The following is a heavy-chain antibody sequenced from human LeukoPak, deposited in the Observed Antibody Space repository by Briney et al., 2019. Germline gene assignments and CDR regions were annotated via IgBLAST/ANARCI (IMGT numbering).Heavy chain of an antibody. CDR1: GFTFSNAW. V-gene: IGHV3-15*01. CDR3: TTNYYDSSGYYYSSTD. J-gene: IGHJ4*02. CDR2: IKSKTDGGTT. Sequence: GESLRLSCAASGFTFSNAWMSWVRQAPGKGLEWVGRIKSKTDGGTTDYAAPVKGRFTISRDDSKNTLYLQMNSLKTEDTAVYYCTTNYYDSSGYYYSSTDWGQGTLVTVSS. D-gene: IGHD3-22*01.